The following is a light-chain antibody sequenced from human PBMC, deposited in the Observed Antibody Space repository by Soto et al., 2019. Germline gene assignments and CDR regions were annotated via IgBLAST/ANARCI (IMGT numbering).Light chain of an antibody. CDR1: SSNIGAGYD. J-gene: IGLJ1*01. CDR3: QSYDSSLSAYV. CDR2: SSY. Sequence: QSVLTQPPSVSGAPGQRVTISCTGSSSNIGAGYDVHWFQQFPGTAPKLLIYSSYNRPSGVPDRFSGSKSGTSASLAITGIQAEDEADFYCQSYDSSLSAYVFGTGTKVTVL. V-gene: IGLV1-40*01.